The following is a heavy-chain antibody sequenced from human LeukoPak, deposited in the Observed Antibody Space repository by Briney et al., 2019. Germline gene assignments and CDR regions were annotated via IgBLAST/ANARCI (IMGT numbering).Heavy chain of an antibody. V-gene: IGHV3-7*05. CDR1: GFTFSSYW. CDR2: IKQDGSEK. Sequence: PGGSPRLSCAASGFTFSSYWMSWVRQAPGKGLQWVANIKQDGSEKYYVDSVKGRFTISRDNAKNSLSLQMNSLRAEDTAVYYCARYSSSWHAYDIWGQGTLGTVSA. J-gene: IGHJ3*02. D-gene: IGHD6-13*01. CDR3: ARYSSSWHAYDI.